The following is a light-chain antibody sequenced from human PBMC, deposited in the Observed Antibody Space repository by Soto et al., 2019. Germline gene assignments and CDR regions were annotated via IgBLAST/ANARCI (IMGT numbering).Light chain of an antibody. Sequence: QSALTQPASVSGSPGQSINISCTGTSSDVGGYNYVSWYQHHPGKAPKLIIYDVSNRPSGVSNPFSGSKSGNAASLAISGFQPEKEADYYCRSYTTSITGQIVFGTGTRVIVL. V-gene: IGLV2-14*03. CDR1: SSDVGGYNY. CDR3: RSYTTSITGQIV. J-gene: IGLJ1*01. CDR2: DVS.